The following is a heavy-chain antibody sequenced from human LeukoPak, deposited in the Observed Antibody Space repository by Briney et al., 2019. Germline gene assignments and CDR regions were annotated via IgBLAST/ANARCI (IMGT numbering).Heavy chain of an antibody. J-gene: IGHJ4*02. Sequence: GESLKISCQASGYHFTTYWIAWVRQMPGKGLEWMGIIYPGDSDTTYSPSFQGQVTISADKSIGTAYLQWSSLKASDTAMYYCARLADAAVTGSSFDYWGQGTLVTVSS. CDR1: GYHFTTYW. V-gene: IGHV5-51*01. D-gene: IGHD6-19*01. CDR2: IYPGDSDT. CDR3: ARLADAAVTGSSFDY.